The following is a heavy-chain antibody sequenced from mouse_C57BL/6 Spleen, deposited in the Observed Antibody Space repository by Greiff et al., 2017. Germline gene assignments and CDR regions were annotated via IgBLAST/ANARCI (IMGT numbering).Heavy chain of an antibody. J-gene: IGHJ2*01. CDR2: ISYDGSN. CDR3: ASGRITTVVPFDY. D-gene: IGHD1-1*01. CDR1: GYSITSGYY. Sequence: EVKLVESGPGLVKPSQSLSLTCSVTGYSITSGYYWNWIRQFPGNKLEWMGYISYDGSNNYNPSLKNRISITRDTSKNQFFLKLNSVTTEDTATYYCASGRITTVVPFDYWGQGTTPTVSS. V-gene: IGHV3-6*01.